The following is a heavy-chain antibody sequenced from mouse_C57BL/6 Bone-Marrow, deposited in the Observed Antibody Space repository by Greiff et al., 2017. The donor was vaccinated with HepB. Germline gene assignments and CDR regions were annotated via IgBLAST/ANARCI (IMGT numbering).Heavy chain of an antibody. CDR3: ASSYYGSRGYAMDY. D-gene: IGHD1-1*01. CDR1: GFTFTDYY. CDR2: IRNKANGYTT. V-gene: IGHV7-3*01. J-gene: IGHJ4*01. Sequence: EVKLMESGGGLVQPGGSLSLSCAASGFTFTDYYMSWVRQPPGKALEWLGFIRNKANGYTTEYSASVKGRFTISRDNSQSILYLQMNALRAEDSATYYCASSYYGSRGYAMDYWGQGTSVTVSS.